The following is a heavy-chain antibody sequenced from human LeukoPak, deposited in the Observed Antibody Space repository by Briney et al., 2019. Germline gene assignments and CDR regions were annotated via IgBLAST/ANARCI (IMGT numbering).Heavy chain of an antibody. CDR2: IKQDGTEK. Sequence: SGGSLRLSCAAAGFNFSNYWMTWVRRAPGKGLEWVANIKQDGTEKYYVDSVKGRFTISRDNAKNSLYLQMNSLRDVDTAVYFCARPTAVTLVDAFNIWGPGTMVTVSS. CDR3: ARPTAVTLVDAFNI. CDR1: GFNFSNYW. D-gene: IGHD4-17*01. J-gene: IGHJ3*02. V-gene: IGHV3-7*04.